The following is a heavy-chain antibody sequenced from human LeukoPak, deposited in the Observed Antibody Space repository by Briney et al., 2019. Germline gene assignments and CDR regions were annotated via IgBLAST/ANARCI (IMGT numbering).Heavy chain of an antibody. CDR1: GGSISSNSYY. CDR2: IYYSGST. D-gene: IGHD3-10*01. Sequence: SETLSLTCTVSGGSISSNSYYWGWIRQPPGKGLEWIGYIYYSGSTYYNPSLKSRVTISVDTSKNQFSLKLSSVTAADTAVYYCARTRIGSLWFGELFDYWGQGTLVTVSS. V-gene: IGHV4-39*07. J-gene: IGHJ4*02. CDR3: ARTRIGSLWFGELFDY.